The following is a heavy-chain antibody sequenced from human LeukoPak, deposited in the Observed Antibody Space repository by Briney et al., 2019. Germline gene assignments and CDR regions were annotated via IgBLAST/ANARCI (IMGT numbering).Heavy chain of an antibody. CDR1: AFTFSSYW. D-gene: IGHD5-18*01. Sequence: PGGSLRLSCAASAFTFSSYWMSWVRQAPGRGLEWVANIMQHGSEKYYVDSVKGRFTISRDNAKNSLYLQMNSLRAEDTAVYYCAREGGYRSGKSYHFCMDVWGKGTTVTVSS. CDR2: IMQHGSEK. CDR3: AREGGYRSGKSYHFCMDV. V-gene: IGHV3-7*01. J-gene: IGHJ6*03.